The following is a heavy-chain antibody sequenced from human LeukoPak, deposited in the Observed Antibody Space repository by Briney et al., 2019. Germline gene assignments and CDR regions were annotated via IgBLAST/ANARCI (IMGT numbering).Heavy chain of an antibody. CDR2: VNENGRET. CDR3: ARAGSSSYYRY. V-gene: IGHV3-7*01. J-gene: IGHJ4*02. Sequence: GGSLRLSCAASGFIFGDFWMVWVRQAPGKGLEWVASVNENGRETYYAASVTGRFTISRDNAKNSLYLQMNSLRAEDTAVYYCARAGSSSYYRYWGQGTLVTVSS. CDR1: GFIFGDFW. D-gene: IGHD6-13*01.